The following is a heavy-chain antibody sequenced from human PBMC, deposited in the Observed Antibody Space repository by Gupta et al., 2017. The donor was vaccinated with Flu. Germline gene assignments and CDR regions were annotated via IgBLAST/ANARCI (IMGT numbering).Heavy chain of an antibody. D-gene: IGHD1-26*01. CDR2: IIPIFGTA. CDR1: FSSYA. V-gene: IGHV1-69*01. CDR3: ARAPYYAHWYFDL. J-gene: IGHJ2*01. Sequence: FSSYAISWVRQAPGQGLEWMGGIIPIFGTANYAQKFQGRVTITADESTSTAYMELSSLRSEDTAVYYCARAPYYAHWYFDLWGRGTLVTVSS.